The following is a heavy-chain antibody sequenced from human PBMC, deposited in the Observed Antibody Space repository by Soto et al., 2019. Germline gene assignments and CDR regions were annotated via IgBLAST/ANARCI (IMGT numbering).Heavy chain of an antibody. CDR3: ARDQDYYDLYYHGMDV. CDR1: GFTFSSYG. V-gene: IGHV3-21*01. Sequence: PGGSLRLSCAASGFTFSSYGMHWVRQAPGKGLEWVSSINTFGSNIYYADTVKGRVTISRDNAENSLYLQMNSLRAEDTGLYYCARDQDYYDLYYHGMDVWGQGTTVTVSS. D-gene: IGHD3-22*01. J-gene: IGHJ6*02. CDR2: INTFGSNI.